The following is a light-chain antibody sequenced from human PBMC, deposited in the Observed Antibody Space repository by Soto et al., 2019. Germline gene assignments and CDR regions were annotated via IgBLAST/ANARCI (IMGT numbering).Light chain of an antibody. CDR3: QRYSSSPRSWT. CDR1: QSVSSSY. J-gene: IGKJ1*01. Sequence: EIVLTQSPGILSLSPGERATLSCRASQSVSSSYLAWYQQKPGQAPRLLIYGASSRATGIPDRFSGSGFGTDFPLTISRLEPEDFAVYYCQRYSSSPRSWTFGQGTNVEIK. CDR2: GAS. V-gene: IGKV3-20*01.